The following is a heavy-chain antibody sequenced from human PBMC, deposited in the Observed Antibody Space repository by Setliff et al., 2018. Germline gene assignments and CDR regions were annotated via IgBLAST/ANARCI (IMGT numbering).Heavy chain of an antibody. CDR1: GLTFRSEG. Sequence: GGSLRLSCAASGLTFRSEGRTWVRQTPGKGLEWVSVISSDGSSIYYADSVKGRFTISRDNSKNTLYLQMNSLRAEDTAIYYCTRCSSWHGHYPHFNYWGQGTLVTVSS. CDR3: TRCSSWHGHYPHFNY. D-gene: IGHD6-13*01. V-gene: IGHV3-23*03. J-gene: IGHJ4*02. CDR2: ISSDGSSI.